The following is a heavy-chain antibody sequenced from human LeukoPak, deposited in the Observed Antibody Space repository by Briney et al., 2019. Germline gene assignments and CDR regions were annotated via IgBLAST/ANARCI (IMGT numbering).Heavy chain of an antibody. CDR2: INPNSGGT. Sequence: ASVKVSCKASGYTFTGYYMHWVRQAPGQGLEWMGWINPNSGGTNYAQKFQGWVTMTRDTSISTAYMELSRLRSDDTAVYYCAREFRPVDIVVVPAAIRGRHYYYYGMDVWGQGTTVTVSS. J-gene: IGHJ6*02. V-gene: IGHV1-2*04. CDR3: AREFRPVDIVVVPAAIRGRHYYYYGMDV. CDR1: GYTFTGYY. D-gene: IGHD2-2*03.